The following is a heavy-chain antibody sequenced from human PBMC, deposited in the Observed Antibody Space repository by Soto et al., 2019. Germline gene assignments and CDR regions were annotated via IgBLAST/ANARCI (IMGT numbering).Heavy chain of an antibody. CDR1: GGTFSSYA. J-gene: IGHJ4*02. Sequence: QVQLVQSGAEVKKPGSSVKVSCKASGGTFSSYAISWVRQAPGQGLEWMGGIIPIFGTANYAQKFQGRVTITADESPRKADMELSSLRSEATAVYYCARVRADRTHYFDYWGQGTLVTVSS. D-gene: IGHD6-6*01. CDR2: IIPIFGTA. CDR3: ARVRADRTHYFDY. V-gene: IGHV1-69*01.